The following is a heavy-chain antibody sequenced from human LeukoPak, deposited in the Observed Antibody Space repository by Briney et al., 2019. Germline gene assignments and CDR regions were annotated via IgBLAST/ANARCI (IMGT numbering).Heavy chain of an antibody. CDR3: ARGSAITIHYYYYMDV. CDR2: IYYSGST. J-gene: IGHJ6*03. V-gene: IGHV4-59*01. CDR1: GGSISSYY. D-gene: IGHD3-3*01. Sequence: SETLSLTCTVSGGSISSYYWSWIRQPPGKGLEWIGYIYYSGSTNYNPSLKSRVTISVDTSKNQFSLKLSSVTAADTAVYYCARGSAITIHYYYYMDVWGKGTTVTVSS.